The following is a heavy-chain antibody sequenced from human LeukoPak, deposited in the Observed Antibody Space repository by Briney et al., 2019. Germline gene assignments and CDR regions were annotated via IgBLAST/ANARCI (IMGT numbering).Heavy chain of an antibody. V-gene: IGHV3-23*01. Sequence: GGSLRLSCAASGFTFSSYAMSWARQAPGKGLEWVSAISGGGGSTYYADSVKGRFTISGDNSKNTLHLQMNSLRAEDTAVYYCAKAIAVAGLVPLGMDVWGQGTTVTVSS. CDR3: AKAIAVAGLVPLGMDV. CDR1: GFTFSSYA. D-gene: IGHD6-19*01. CDR2: ISGGGGST. J-gene: IGHJ6*02.